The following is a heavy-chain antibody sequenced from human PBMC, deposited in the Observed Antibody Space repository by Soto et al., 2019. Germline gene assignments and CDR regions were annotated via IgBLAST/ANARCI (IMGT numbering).Heavy chain of an antibody. CDR1: GGSCSGYY. J-gene: IGHJ4*02. Sequence: SETLSLSCGVDGGSCSGYYGSWIRQPPGTGLEWIGEINHSGSTNYNPSLKSRVTISVDTSKNQFSLKLTSVTAADTAVYYCARDKITGLFDYWGQATLLTVSS. D-gene: IGHD2-8*02. V-gene: IGHV4-34*01. CDR3: ARDKITGLFDY. CDR2: INHSGST.